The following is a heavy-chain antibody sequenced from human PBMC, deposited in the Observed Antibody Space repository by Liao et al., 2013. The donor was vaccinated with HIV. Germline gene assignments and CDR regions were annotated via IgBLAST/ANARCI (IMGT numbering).Heavy chain of an antibody. V-gene: IGHV4-59*10. CDR2: IYASGTT. CDR1: GGSFSGYY. D-gene: IGHD3-16*02. CDR3: ARETGGFGQGYRYLEF. J-gene: IGHJ4*02. Sequence: QVQLQQWGAGLLKPSETLSLTCAVYGGSFSGYYWSWIRQPAGKGLEWIGRIYASGTTYYSPSLDRRTTMSVDRSKNQFALKLTSVTAADTAVYYCARETGGFGQGYRYLEFWGQGILVTVSS.